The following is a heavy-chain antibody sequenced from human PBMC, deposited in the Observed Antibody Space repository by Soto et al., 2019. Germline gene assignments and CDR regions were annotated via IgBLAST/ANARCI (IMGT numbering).Heavy chain of an antibody. CDR3: AKDPYSSGWYYYFDY. CDR1: GFTFSSCA. V-gene: IGHV3-23*01. J-gene: IGHJ4*02. D-gene: IGHD6-19*01. CDR2: ISGVGETTT. Sequence: PGGSLRLSXAASGFTFSSCAMSWVRQAPGKGLEWVSAISGVGETTTYYADSVKGRFTISRDNSKNTLYLQMNSLRAEDTAVYYCAKDPYSSGWYYYFDYWGQGTLVTVS.